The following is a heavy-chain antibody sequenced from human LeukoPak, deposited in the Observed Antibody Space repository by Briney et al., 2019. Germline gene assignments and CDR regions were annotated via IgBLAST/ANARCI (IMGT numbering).Heavy chain of an antibody. CDR2: IREAGGGT. V-gene: IGHV3-23*01. D-gene: IGHD6-13*01. CDR1: GIKLSNYG. Sequence: GSLRLSCVVSGIKLSNYGMSWVRQAPGKGLEWVSGIREAGGGTKYADSVKGRFTISRDNSKNTLYLQMNSLRAEDTALYYCAKDIAAAGTGYFDYWGQGTLVTVSS. CDR3: AKDIAAAGTGYFDY. J-gene: IGHJ4*02.